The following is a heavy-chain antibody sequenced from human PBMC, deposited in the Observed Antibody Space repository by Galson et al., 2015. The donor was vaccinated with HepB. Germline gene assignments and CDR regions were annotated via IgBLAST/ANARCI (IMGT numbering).Heavy chain of an antibody. V-gene: IGHV3-30-3*01. CDR1: GFTFSSYA. Sequence: SLRLSCGASGFTFSSYAMHWVRQAPGKGLEWVAVISYDGSNKYYADSVKDRFTISRDNSKNTLYLQMNSLRAEDTAVYYCARGSRSWSFNYFDYWGQGTLVTVSS. D-gene: IGHD6-13*01. J-gene: IGHJ4*02. CDR2: ISYDGSNK. CDR3: ARGSRSWSFNYFDY.